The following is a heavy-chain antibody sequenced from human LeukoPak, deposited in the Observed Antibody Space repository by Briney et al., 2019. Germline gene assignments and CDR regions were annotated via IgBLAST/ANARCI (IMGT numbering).Heavy chain of an antibody. Sequence: GGSLRLSCAASGFTFSSYGMHWVRQAPGKGLEWVSSISGGGGSTYYADSVKGRFTISRDNSKNTLYLQMNSLRAEDTAVYYCAKVVHSGYGNNWFDPWGQGTLVTVSS. V-gene: IGHV3-23*01. D-gene: IGHD5-12*01. J-gene: IGHJ5*02. CDR3: AKVVHSGYGNNWFDP. CDR1: GFTFSSYG. CDR2: ISGGGGST.